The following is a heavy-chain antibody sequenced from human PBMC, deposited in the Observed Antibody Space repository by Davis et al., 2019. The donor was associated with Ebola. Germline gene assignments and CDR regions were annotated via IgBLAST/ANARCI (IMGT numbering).Heavy chain of an antibody. CDR3: ARDQGYCSGGSYLGSCSWFDP. CDR2: IKQDGSEK. J-gene: IGHJ5*02. V-gene: IGHV3-7*03. Sequence: PGGSLRLSCAASGFTFSSYWMSWVRQAPGKGLEWVANIKQDGSEKYYVDSVKGRFTISRDNAKNSLYLQMNSLRAEDTAVYYCARDQGYCSGGSYLGSCSWFDPWGQGTLVTVSS. CDR1: GFTFSSYW. D-gene: IGHD2-15*01.